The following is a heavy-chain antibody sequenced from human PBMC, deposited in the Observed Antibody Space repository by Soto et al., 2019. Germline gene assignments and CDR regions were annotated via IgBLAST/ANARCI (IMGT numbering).Heavy chain of an antibody. CDR2: INPKTAAT. D-gene: IGHD1-26*01. CDR3: ARIKWGLDYYSGMDV. J-gene: IGHJ6*02. V-gene: IGHV1-2*02. CDR1: GYTFSDYF. Sequence: VASVKVSCKASGYTFSDYFIQWLRQAPGQGLEWVAWINPKTAATNYAKKFQDRVTVTSDTSFSTAYLELTRLRPDDTALYYCARIKWGLDYYSGMDVWGQGTALTVSS.